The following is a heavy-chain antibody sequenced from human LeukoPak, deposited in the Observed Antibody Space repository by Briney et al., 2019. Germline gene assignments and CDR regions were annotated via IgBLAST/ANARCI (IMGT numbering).Heavy chain of an antibody. CDR2: IIPIFGAP. CDR1: GYTFTAYY. CDR3: AISSRFLKWSASAGAFDF. D-gene: IGHD3-3*01. V-gene: IGHV1-69*05. Sequence: ASVKVSCKASGYTFTAYYMHWVRQAPGQGLEWLGGIIPIFGAPNYAHEFQGRVTITTDESTNMAFMELSSLRSDDTAVYYCAISSRFLKWSASAGAFDFWGQGTMVTVSS. J-gene: IGHJ3*01.